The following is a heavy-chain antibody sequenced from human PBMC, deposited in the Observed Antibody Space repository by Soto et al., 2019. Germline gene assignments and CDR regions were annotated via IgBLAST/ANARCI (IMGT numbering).Heavy chain of an antibody. V-gene: IGHV4-59*01. CDR2: VYFSGSN. J-gene: IGHJ4*02. D-gene: IGHD6-13*01. CDR1: GESINGYY. Sequence: QVQLQESGPGLVRPSETLSLTCTVSGESINGYYWSWIRQPPGKGLGWIGYVYFSGSNNYNPSLKSRVTISVNTSKQQVSLRLSSVTAADTAVYYCARSIATPGTNIDYWGQGTLVTVSS. CDR3: ARSIATPGTNIDY.